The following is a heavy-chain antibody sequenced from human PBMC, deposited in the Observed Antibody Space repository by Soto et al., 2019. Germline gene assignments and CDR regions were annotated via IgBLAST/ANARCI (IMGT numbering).Heavy chain of an antibody. J-gene: IGHJ6*02. D-gene: IGHD2-2*01. CDR3: ARGTAAPYYYYGMDV. CDR2: IWYDGSNK. V-gene: IGHV3-33*01. Sequence: GGSLRLSCAASGFTFSSYGMHWVRQAPGKGLEWVAVIWYDGSNKYYADSVKGRFTISRDNSKNTLYLQMNSLRAEDTAVYYCARGTAAPYYYYGMDVWGQGTTVTVYS. CDR1: GFTFSSYG.